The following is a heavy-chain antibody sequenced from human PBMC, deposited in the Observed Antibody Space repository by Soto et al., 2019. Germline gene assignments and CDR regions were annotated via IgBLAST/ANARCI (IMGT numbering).Heavy chain of an antibody. CDR1: GGSISSGGYY. CDR2: IYYSGSP. CDR3: AMYYYGSGSYVDY. D-gene: IGHD3-10*01. V-gene: IGHV4-31*03. Sequence: QVQLQESGPGLVKPSQTLSLTCTVSGGSISSGGYYWSWIRQHPGKGLEWIGYIYYSGSPYYNPSLKIRVTVSVDTSKNQFSLKLSSVTAADTAVYYCAMYYYGSGSYVDYWGQGTLVTVSS. J-gene: IGHJ4*02.